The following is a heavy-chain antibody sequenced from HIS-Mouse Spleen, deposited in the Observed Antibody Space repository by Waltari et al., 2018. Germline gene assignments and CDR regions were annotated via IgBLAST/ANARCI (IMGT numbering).Heavy chain of an antibody. V-gene: IGHV1-18*01. J-gene: IGHJ4*02. CDR3: ARDPQKQQLVGNY. CDR1: GYTFTSYG. CDR2: ASAYNGNP. Sequence: QVQLVQSGAEVKKPGASVKVSCKASGYTFTSYGISWVRQAPGKGLEWMGWASAYNGNPNNAQKLQGRVTRTTDTSTSTPYEEPRSLRSDDTAVYYCARDPQKQQLVGNYWGQGTLVTVSS. D-gene: IGHD6-13*01.